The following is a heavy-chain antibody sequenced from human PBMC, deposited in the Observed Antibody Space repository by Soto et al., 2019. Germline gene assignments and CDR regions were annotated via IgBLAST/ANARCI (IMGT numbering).Heavy chain of an antibody. J-gene: IGHJ5*02. CDR3: ARVYCSSTTCYDFGWFDP. D-gene: IGHD2-2*01. CDR2: IIPIFGTT. Sequence: QVQLVQSGAEVKKPGSSVKVSCKASGGTFNSYTISWVRQAPGQGLEWMGGIIPIFGTTRYAQKFQGRVTITADESTNTVYMELSSLRSGDTAMYFCARVYCSSTTCYDFGWFDPWGQGTLVTVSS. CDR1: GGTFNSYT. V-gene: IGHV1-69*01.